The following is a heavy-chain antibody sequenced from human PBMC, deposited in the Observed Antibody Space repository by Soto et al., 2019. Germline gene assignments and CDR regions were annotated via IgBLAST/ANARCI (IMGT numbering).Heavy chain of an antibody. CDR1: GITFVHTW. D-gene: IGHD2-21*01. CDR2: IRSKQYRGTT. CDR3: ATDWYYSLPY. V-gene: IGHV3-15*07. Sequence: GGSLRLSCAASGITFVHTWMNWVRQAPGKGLEWVGRIRSKQYRGTTDYAAPVKGRFTISRDDSTNTVYLQMNSLKTEDTAVYYCATDWYYSLPYWGQGVQVTVAS. J-gene: IGHJ4*02.